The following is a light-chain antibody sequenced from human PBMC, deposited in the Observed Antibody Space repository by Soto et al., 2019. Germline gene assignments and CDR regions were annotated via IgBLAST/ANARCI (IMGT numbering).Light chain of an antibody. V-gene: IGLV2-23*02. J-gene: IGLJ3*02. CDR3: CSYSGRTTCV. CDR2: EVI. Sequence: QSALTQPASVSGSPGQSITISCTGTSNDVGSYKLVSWYQRHPGKAPKLLIYEVIKRPSGVSSRFSASKSGNTASLTISGLQAEDEADYFCCSYSGRTTCVFGGGTKLTVL. CDR1: SNDVGSYKL.